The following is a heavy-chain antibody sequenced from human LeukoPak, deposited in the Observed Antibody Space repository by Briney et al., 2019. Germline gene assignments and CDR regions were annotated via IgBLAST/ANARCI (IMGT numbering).Heavy chain of an antibody. CDR3: ASGDMVRGVIIPFDY. Sequence: SETLSLTCTVSGGSISSYYWSWIRQPPGKGLEWLGYIYYSGSTNYNPSLKSRVTISVDTSKNQFSLKLSSVTAADTAVYYCASGDMVRGVIIPFDYWGQGTLVTVSS. CDR2: IYYSGST. CDR1: GGSISSYY. J-gene: IGHJ4*02. V-gene: IGHV4-59*12. D-gene: IGHD3-10*01.